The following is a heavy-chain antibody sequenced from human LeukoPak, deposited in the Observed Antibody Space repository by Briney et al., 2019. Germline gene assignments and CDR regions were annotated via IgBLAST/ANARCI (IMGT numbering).Heavy chain of an antibody. V-gene: IGHV4-59*08. CDR1: GGSITTYY. CDR2: IYYGGST. J-gene: IGHJ5*02. Sequence: SETLSLTCTVSGGSITTYYWSWIRQPPGKGLEWIAFIYYGGSTNYKPSLKSRVAISLDTSKNQFSLRLTSVTAADTAVYYCARHVIYSGVYSYWFDPWGLGTLVTVSS. D-gene: IGHD5-12*01. CDR3: ARHVIYSGVYSYWFDP.